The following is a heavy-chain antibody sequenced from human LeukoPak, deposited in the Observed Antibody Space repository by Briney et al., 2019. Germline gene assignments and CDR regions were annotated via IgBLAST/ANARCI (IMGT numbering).Heavy chain of an antibody. Sequence: PGGSLRLSCAASVFTFSSYDMHWVRQATGKGLEWVSAIGTAGDPYYPGSVKGRFTISRENAKNSLYLQMNSLRAGDTAVYYCARAVPDILTGSGAFDIWGQGTMVTVSS. CDR3: ARAVPDILTGSGAFDI. J-gene: IGHJ3*02. V-gene: IGHV3-13*05. CDR1: VFTFSSYD. CDR2: IGTAGDP. D-gene: IGHD3-9*01.